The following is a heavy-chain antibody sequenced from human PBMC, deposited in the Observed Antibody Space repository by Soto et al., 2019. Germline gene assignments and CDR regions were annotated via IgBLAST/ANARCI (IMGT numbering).Heavy chain of an antibody. CDR1: GFTFSSYG. D-gene: IGHD6-19*01. J-gene: IGHJ5*02. Sequence: QVQLVESGGGVVQPGRSLRLSCAASGFTFSSYGMHWVGQAPGKGLEWVAVIWYDGSNKYYADSVKGRFTISRDNSKNRLYLQMTSLRAEDTAVYYCARSGEWLRLGWFDPWGQGTLVSVSS. V-gene: IGHV3-33*01. CDR3: ARSGEWLRLGWFDP. CDR2: IWYDGSNK.